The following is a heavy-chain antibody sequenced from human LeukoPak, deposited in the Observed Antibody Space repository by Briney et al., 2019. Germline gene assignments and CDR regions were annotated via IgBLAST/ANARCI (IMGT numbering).Heavy chain of an antibody. D-gene: IGHD1-26*01. CDR1: GGTFSSYA. CDR3: ADAPYRAFQH. J-gene: IGHJ1*01. Sequence: GASVKVSCKASGGTFSSYAISWVRQTPGQGLEWMGGIIPISGTANYAQKFQGRVTITADESTSTAYMELSSLRSEDTAVYYCADAPYRAFQHWGQGTLVTVSS. V-gene: IGHV1-69*01. CDR2: IIPISGTA.